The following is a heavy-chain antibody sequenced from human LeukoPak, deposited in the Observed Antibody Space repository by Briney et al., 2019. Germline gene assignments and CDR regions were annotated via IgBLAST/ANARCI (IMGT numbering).Heavy chain of an antibody. CDR2: ISGSGGST. CDR3: ATSAYDILTGYFDY. CDR1: GFTFSCYA. J-gene: IGHJ4*02. V-gene: IGHV3-23*01. Sequence: GGSLRLSCAASGFTFSCYAMSWVRQAPGKGLEWVSAISGSGGSTYYADSVKVRFTISRDNSKNTLYLQMNSLRAEDTAVYYCATSAYDILTGYFDYWGQGTLVTVSS. D-gene: IGHD3-9*01.